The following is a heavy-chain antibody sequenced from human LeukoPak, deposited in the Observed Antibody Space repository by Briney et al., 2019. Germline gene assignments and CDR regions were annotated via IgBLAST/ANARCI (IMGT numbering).Heavy chain of an antibody. CDR2: VSGSGVST. V-gene: IGHV3-23*01. CDR3: AKGVEDSGIYYYFYMDV. D-gene: IGHD2-15*01. Sequence: PGGSLRLSCAASGFTFSSYTFSTYAMSWVRQAPGKGLEWVPAVSGSGVSTYYADSVKGRFTISRDNSKNTLYLQMNGLRAEDTAVYYCAKGVEDSGIYYYFYMDVWGKGTTVTVSS. J-gene: IGHJ6*03. CDR1: GFTFSSYTFSTYA.